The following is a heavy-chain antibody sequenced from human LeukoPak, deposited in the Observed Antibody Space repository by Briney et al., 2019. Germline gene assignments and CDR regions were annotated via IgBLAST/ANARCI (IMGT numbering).Heavy chain of an antibody. D-gene: IGHD2-2*01. J-gene: IGHJ5*02. V-gene: IGHV3-30*18. Sequence: GGSLRLSCAASGFTFSSYGMHWVRQAPGKGLEWVAAISYDGSNKYYADSVKGRFTISRDNSKNTLYLQMNSLRAEDTAVYYCAQGNPDIVVVPAAVHRNWFDPWGQGTLVTVSS. CDR2: ISYDGSNK. CDR1: GFTFSSYG. CDR3: AQGNPDIVVVPAAVHRNWFDP.